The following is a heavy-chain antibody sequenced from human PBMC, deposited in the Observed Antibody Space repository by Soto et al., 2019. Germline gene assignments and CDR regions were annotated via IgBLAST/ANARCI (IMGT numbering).Heavy chain of an antibody. CDR1: GGTFSSYA. D-gene: IGHD3-3*01. CDR2: IIPMFGTA. V-gene: IGHV1-69*12. J-gene: IGHJ5*02. Sequence: QVQLVQSGTEVKRPGSSVNVSCKASGGTFSSYAVSWVRQAPGQGLEWMGGIIPMFGTANYAPNFQDRVTITADASTSIAYMDRSRLRSEDTAVYYCATGPFRFLEGTQSYNWFDPWGQGTLVIVTS. CDR3: ATGPFRFLEGTQSYNWFDP.